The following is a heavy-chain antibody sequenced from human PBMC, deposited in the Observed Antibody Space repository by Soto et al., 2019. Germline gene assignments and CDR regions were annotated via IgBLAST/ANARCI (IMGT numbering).Heavy chain of an antibody. D-gene: IGHD2-15*01. Sequence: QVQLVQSGAEVKKPGSSVKVSCKASGGTFSSYTISWVRQAPGQGLEWMGRIIPILGIANYAQKFQGRVTIIADKSTSTAYMELSSLRSEDTAVYYCARVDDIKRNGMDVWGQGTTVTVS. J-gene: IGHJ6*02. CDR3: ARVDDIKRNGMDV. V-gene: IGHV1-69*02. CDR1: GGTFSSYT. CDR2: IIPILGIA.